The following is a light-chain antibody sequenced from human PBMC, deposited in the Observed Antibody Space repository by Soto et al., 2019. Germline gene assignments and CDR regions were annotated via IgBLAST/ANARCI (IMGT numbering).Light chain of an antibody. J-gene: IGKJ2*01. CDR3: HQYDDLPYT. V-gene: IGKV1-33*01. CDR2: DAS. CDR1: QDTGIH. Sequence: DIQMTQSPSSLSASVGDTVTITCQASQDTGIHLSWYQHKPGKAPRLLIFDASNLETGFPSRFSGSGSGTSFSVTISSLQAEDIGTFYCHQYDDLPYTFGQGSNLVI.